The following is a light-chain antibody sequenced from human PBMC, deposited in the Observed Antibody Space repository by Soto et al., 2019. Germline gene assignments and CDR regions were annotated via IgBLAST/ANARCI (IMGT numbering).Light chain of an antibody. Sequence: DIPMTQSPSTLSASVGDRVTITCRASQSISSWLAWYQQKPGKAPKLLIYKASSLESGVPSRFSGSGSGTEFSLTISGLQPDDFATYYCQQYNSYPLTFGQGTKLAIK. V-gene: IGKV1-5*03. J-gene: IGKJ2*01. CDR2: KAS. CDR1: QSISSW. CDR3: QQYNSYPLT.